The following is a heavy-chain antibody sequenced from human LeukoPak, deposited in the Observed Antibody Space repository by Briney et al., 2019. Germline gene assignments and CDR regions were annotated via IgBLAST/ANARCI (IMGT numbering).Heavy chain of an antibody. CDR1: GFRFSDFT. V-gene: IGHV3-23*01. D-gene: IGHD3-16*01. J-gene: IGHJ5*02. CDR3: GKEGGA. CDR2: IGGRGGST. Sequence: GGSLRLSCAASGFRFSDFTMTWVRQAPGKGPEWVSAIGGRGGSTYYADSLGGRFTISRDNSKDMLYLQMNSLKVEDTAAYYCGKEGGAWGQGTKVTVSS.